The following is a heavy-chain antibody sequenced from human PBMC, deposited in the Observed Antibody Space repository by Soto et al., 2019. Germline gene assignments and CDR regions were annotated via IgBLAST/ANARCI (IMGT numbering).Heavy chain of an antibody. CDR2: ISGSGGST. CDR3: ARRGSGSYYDY. D-gene: IGHD1-26*01. J-gene: IGHJ4*02. Sequence: EVQLLESGGGLVQPGGSLRLSCAASGFTFSSYAMRWVRQAPGKGLEWVSAISGSGGSTYYADSVKGRFTISRDNSKNTLYLQMNSLGAEETAVYYCARRGSGSYYDYWGQGTLVIVSS. V-gene: IGHV3-23*01. CDR1: GFTFSSYA.